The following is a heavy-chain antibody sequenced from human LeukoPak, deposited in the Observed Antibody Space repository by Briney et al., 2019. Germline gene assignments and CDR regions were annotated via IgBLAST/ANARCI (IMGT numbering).Heavy chain of an antibody. J-gene: IGHJ5*02. CDR1: GYTFTSYG. Sequence: ASVKVSCKASGYTFTSYGISWVRQAPGQGLEWMGWISAYNGNTNYAQKLQGRVTMTTDTSTSTAYMELRSLRSDDTAVYYCAGDSFYDFWSGYHDNWFDPWGQGALVTVSS. CDR2: ISAYNGNT. D-gene: IGHD3-3*01. CDR3: AGDSFYDFWSGYHDNWFDP. V-gene: IGHV1-18*01.